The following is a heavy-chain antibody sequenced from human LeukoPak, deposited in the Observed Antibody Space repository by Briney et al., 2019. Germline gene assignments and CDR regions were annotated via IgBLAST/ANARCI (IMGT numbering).Heavy chain of an antibody. J-gene: IGHJ4*02. CDR2: IYYSGST. D-gene: IGHD3-16*01. Sequence: SETLSLTCTVSGGSISSSSYYWGWIRQPPGKGLEWIGSIYYSGSTYYNPSLKSRVTISVDTSKNRFSLKLSSVTAADTAVYYCARLLRGEIDYWGQGTLVTVSS. V-gene: IGHV4-39*01. CDR1: GGSISSSSYY. CDR3: ARLLRGEIDY.